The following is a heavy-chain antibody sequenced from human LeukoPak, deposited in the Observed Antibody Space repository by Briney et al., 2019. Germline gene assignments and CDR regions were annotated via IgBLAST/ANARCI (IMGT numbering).Heavy chain of an antibody. CDR2: ISYDGSNK. V-gene: IGHV3-30*04. CDR1: GFTFSSYA. D-gene: IGHD3-22*01. Sequence: GGSLRLTCAASGFTFSSYAMHWVRQAPGKGLEWVAVISYDGSNKYYADSVKGRFTISRDNSKNTLYLQMNSLRAEDTAVYYCARDLYDSSGYLGYWGQGTLVTVSS. CDR3: ARDLYDSSGYLGY. J-gene: IGHJ4*02.